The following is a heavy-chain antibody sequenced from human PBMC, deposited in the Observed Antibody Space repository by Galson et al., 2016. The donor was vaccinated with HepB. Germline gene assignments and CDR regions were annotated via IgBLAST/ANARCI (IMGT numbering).Heavy chain of an antibody. CDR1: GFSVSTSGVG. V-gene: IGHV2-5*02. Sequence: PALVKPTQTLTLTCTLSGFSVSTSGVGVAWIRQPPGKALEWLALIYWDSDKRYRPSLRSRLSISKDTSKNQVVLTMTNMDPEDTGTYYCANRRTPHYCARDHRAAGWFDSWGQGALVTVSS. CDR3: ANRRTPHYCARDHRAAGWFDS. D-gene: IGHD3-10*01. CDR2: IYWDSDK. J-gene: IGHJ5*01.